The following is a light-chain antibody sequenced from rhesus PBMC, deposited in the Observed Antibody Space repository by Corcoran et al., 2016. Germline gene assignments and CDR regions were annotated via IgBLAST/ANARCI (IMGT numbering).Light chain of an antibody. CDR2: NAS. V-gene: IGKV6-55*01. CDR3: QKSSNFPFT. J-gene: IGKJ3*01. Sequence: EIVLTQSPAFQSVTLQEKVTITCQASQSIGSSLHWYQRKPNQSPKLLIKNASQSISGVTQRFSGSVSGTDFALTINSLEAEDAATYYCQKSSNFPFTFGPGTKLDIK. CDR1: QSIGSS.